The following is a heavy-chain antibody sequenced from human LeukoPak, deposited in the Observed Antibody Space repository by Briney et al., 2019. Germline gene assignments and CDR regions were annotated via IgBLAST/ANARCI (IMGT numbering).Heavy chain of an antibody. V-gene: IGHV4-39*01. J-gene: IGHJ4*02. CDR3: ASGSSYYDFWSGYCDY. D-gene: IGHD3-3*01. Sequence: PSETLSLTCTVSGGSISSSSYYWGWIRQPPGKGLEWIGSIYYSGSTYYNPSLKSRVTISVDTSKNQFSLKLSSVTAADTAVYYCASGSSYYDFWSGYCDYWGQGTLVTVSS. CDR2: IYYSGST. CDR1: GGSISSSSYY.